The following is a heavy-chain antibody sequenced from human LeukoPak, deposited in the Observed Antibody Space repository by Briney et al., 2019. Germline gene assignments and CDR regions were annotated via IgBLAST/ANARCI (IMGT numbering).Heavy chain of an antibody. D-gene: IGHD3-16*01. J-gene: IGHJ6*02. Sequence: SETLSLTCSVSGGSISTYYGSWIRQSAGKGLEWIGRIHTSGSTNYNPSLKSRVTMSVDTSKNQFSLKLSSVTAADTAVYYCARQGYDYVWGSRYYYYGMDVWGQGTTVTVSS. CDR1: GGSISTYY. CDR3: ARQGYDYVWGSRYYYYGMDV. V-gene: IGHV4-4*07. CDR2: IHTSGST.